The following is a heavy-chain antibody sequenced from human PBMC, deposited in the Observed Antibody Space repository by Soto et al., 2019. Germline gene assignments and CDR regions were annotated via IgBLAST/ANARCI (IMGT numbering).Heavy chain of an antibody. Sequence: LSLTCTVSGGSISSGGYYWSWIRQHPGKGLEWIGYIYYSGSTYYNPSLKSRVTISVDTSKNQFSLKLSSVTAADTAVYYCARITMVRGPTFDYWGQGTLVTVS. D-gene: IGHD3-10*01. CDR1: GGSISSGGYY. CDR3: ARITMVRGPTFDY. J-gene: IGHJ4*02. CDR2: IYYSGST. V-gene: IGHV4-31*03.